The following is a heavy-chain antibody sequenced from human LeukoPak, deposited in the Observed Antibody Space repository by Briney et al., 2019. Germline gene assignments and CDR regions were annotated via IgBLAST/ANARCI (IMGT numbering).Heavy chain of an antibody. CDR2: IYYSGST. D-gene: IGHD1-26*01. CDR1: GGSISSYY. J-gene: IGHJ4*02. V-gene: IGHV4-59*05. CDR3: ARRGGDSGSFE. Sequence: SETLSLTCTVSGGSISSYYWSWIRQPAGKGLEWIGSIYYSGSTYYNPSLKSRVTISVDTSKNQFSLKLSSVTAADTAVYYCARRGGDSGSFEWGQGTLVTVSS.